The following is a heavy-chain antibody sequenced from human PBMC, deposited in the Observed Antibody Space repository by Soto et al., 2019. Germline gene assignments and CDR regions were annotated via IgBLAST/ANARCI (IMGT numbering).Heavy chain of an antibody. D-gene: IGHD3-16*01. J-gene: IGHJ6*02. Sequence: EVQLVESGGGLVKPGGSLRLSCAASGFTFSIYSMNWVRQAPGKGLEWASSISSRSSYIYYADSVKGRFTISRDNAKNSLYMQMNSLRAEDTAVYYCARGDVGDYYGMDVWGQGTTVTVSS. CDR3: ARGDVGDYYGMDV. V-gene: IGHV3-21*01. CDR2: ISSRSSYI. CDR1: GFTFSIYS.